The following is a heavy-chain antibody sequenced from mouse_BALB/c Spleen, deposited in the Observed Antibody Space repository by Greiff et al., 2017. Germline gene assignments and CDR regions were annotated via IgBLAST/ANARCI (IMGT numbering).Heavy chain of an antibody. CDR3: ARAGTRTYAMDY. V-gene: IGHV1-39*01. CDR2: IDPYYGGT. CDR1: GYSFTGYN. J-gene: IGHJ4*01. D-gene: IGHD4-1*01. Sequence: VHVKQSGPELEKPGASVKISCKASGYSFTGYNMNWVKQSNGKSLEWIGNIDPYYGGTSYNQKFKGKATLTVDKSSSTAYMQLKSLTSEDSAVYYCARAGTRTYAMDYWGQGTSVTVSS.